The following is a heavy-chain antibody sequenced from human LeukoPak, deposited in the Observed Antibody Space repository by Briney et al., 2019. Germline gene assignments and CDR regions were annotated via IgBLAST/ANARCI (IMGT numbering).Heavy chain of an antibody. CDR3: ARVYYYDSSSYYYGFDFGY. CDR2: IGSSSSYI. V-gene: IGHV3-21*01. CDR1: GFTFSSYS. J-gene: IGHJ4*02. D-gene: IGHD3-22*01. Sequence: PGGSLRLSCAASGFTFSSYSMNWVRQAPGKGMEWVSSIGSSSSYIYYADSVKGRLTISRDNAKNSLYLQMNSLRAEDTAVYYCARVYYYDSSSYYYGFDFGYWGQGTLVTVSS.